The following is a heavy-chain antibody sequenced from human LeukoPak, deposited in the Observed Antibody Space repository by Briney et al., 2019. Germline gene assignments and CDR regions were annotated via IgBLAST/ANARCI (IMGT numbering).Heavy chain of an antibody. CDR3: ARYDSSGYYYVQYFQH. D-gene: IGHD3-22*01. CDR2: INHSGST. V-gene: IGHV4-34*01. CDR1: GGSFSGYY. Sequence: SETLSLSCAVSGGSFSGYYWSWIRQPPGKGLEWIGEINHSGSTNYNPSLKSRVTISVDTSKNQFSLKLSSVTAADTAVYYCARYDSSGYYYVQYFQHWGQGTLVTVSS. J-gene: IGHJ1*01.